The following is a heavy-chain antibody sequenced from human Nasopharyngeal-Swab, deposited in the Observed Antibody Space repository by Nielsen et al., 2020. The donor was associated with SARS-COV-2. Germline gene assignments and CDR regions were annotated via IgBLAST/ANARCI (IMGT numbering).Heavy chain of an antibody. D-gene: IGHD2-2*01. CDR1: GFTFSSYS. CDR2: ISSSSSTI. Sequence: GGSLTLSCAASGFTFSSYSMNWVRQAPGKGLEWVSYISSSSSTIYYADSVKGRFTISRDNAKNSLYLQMNSLRADDTAVYYCARATRPRYCSSTSCFNWFDPWGQGTLVTVSS. V-gene: IGHV3-48*01. CDR3: ARATRPRYCSSTSCFNWFDP. J-gene: IGHJ5*02.